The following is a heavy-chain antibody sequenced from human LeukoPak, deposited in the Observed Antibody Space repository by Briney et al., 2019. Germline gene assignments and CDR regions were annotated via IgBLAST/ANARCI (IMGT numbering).Heavy chain of an antibody. CDR3: ARDSIVGATPAHYGMDV. D-gene: IGHD1-26*01. J-gene: IGHJ6*02. CDR1: GFTFSDYY. V-gene: IGHV3-11*06. CDR2: ISSSSSYT. Sequence: GGSLRLSCAASGFTFSDYYMSWSRQAPGKGLEWVSYISSSSSYTNYADSVKGRFTISRDNAKNSLYLQMNSLRDEDTAVYYCARDSIVGATPAHYGMDVWGQGTTVTVSS.